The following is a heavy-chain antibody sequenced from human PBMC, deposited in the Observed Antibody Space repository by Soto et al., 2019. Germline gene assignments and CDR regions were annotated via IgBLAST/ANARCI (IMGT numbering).Heavy chain of an antibody. V-gene: IGHV4-39*01. CDR3: VSQRTSVLTQACFEY. CDR1: GVTVSTSNYY. D-gene: IGHD2-8*01. Sequence: SVTLSLTGTFAGVTVSTSNYYLGWNRPSPGKGLEWIGSVYYRGRSYSKSSVKSRVTISVDTSKNQFSLNLNSVTASDTAVFYGVSQRTSVLTQACFEYWGPGARVSGS. CDR2: VYYRGRS. J-gene: IGHJ4*01.